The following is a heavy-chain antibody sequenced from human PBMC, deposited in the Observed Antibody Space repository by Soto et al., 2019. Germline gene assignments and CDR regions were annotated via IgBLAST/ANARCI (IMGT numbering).Heavy chain of an antibody. CDR2: IYPGDSDT. D-gene: IGHD3-3*01. Sequence: PVESLTISCKGSGYRFTSYWIGWVLQMPGKGLEWMGIIYPGDSDTIYSPSFQGQVTISADKSISTAHLQWSSLKASDTAMYYCARGFWSAEIGGWFDPWGQGTMVTVSS. V-gene: IGHV5-51*01. CDR3: ARGFWSAEIGGWFDP. J-gene: IGHJ5*02. CDR1: GYRFTSYW.